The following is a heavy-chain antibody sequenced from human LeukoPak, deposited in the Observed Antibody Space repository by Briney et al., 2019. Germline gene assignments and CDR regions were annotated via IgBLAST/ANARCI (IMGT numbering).Heavy chain of an antibody. J-gene: IGHJ5*02. CDR2: IYTSGST. Sequence: PSETLSLTCAVYGGSFSGYYWSWIRQPAGKGLEWIGRIYTSGSTNYNPSLKSRVTISVDTSKNQFSLKLSSVTAADTAVYYCARGLPPSSSWYNWFDPWGQGTLVTVSS. V-gene: IGHV4-59*10. CDR1: GGSFSGYY. D-gene: IGHD6-13*01. CDR3: ARGLPPSSSWYNWFDP.